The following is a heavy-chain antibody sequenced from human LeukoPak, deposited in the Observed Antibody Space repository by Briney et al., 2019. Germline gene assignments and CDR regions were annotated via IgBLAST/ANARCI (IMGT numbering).Heavy chain of an antibody. V-gene: IGHV1-8*01. D-gene: IGHD3-16*01. CDR2: MNPNSGNT. CDR3: GRKRRLTWGLD. Sequence: ASVKLSCKASGYTFTSYAINWVRQATGQGLEWMGWMNPNSGNTDYAHTLQGRVTITRNTSISSPYMEMSSLRTEDTAVYYCGRKRRLTWGLDWGQGTLVTVSS. CDR1: GYTFTSYA. J-gene: IGHJ4*02.